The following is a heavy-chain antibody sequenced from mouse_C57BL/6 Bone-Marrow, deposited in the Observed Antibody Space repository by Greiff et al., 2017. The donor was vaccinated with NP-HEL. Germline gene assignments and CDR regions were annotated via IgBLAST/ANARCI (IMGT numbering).Heavy chain of an antibody. CDR2: INPSTGGT. CDR1: GYSFTGYY. Sequence: EVQLQQSGPELVKPGDSVKISCKASGYSFTGYYMSWVKQSPEKSLEWIGEINPSTGGTTYNQKLKAKATLTVDKSSSTAYMQLKSLTSEDSAVYYCARRQLRLRAWFAYWGQGTLVTVSA. V-gene: IGHV1-42*01. D-gene: IGHD3-2*02. J-gene: IGHJ3*01. CDR3: ARRQLRLRAWFAY.